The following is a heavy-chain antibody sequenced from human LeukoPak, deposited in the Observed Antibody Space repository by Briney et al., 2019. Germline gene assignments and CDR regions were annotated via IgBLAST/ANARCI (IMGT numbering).Heavy chain of an antibody. CDR2: IYYSGST. D-gene: IGHD7-27*01. CDR1: GGSISSGGYY. CDR3: ARDTNWGTDY. Sequence: KPSETLSLTCTVSGGSISSGGYYWSWIRQHPGKGLEWIGYIYYSGSTYYNPSLKSRVTISVDTSKNQSSLKLSSVTAADTAVYYCARDTNWGTDYWGQGTLVTVSS. J-gene: IGHJ4*02. V-gene: IGHV4-31*03.